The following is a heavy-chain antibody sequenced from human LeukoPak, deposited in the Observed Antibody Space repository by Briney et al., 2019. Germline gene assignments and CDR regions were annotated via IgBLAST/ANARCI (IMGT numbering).Heavy chain of an antibody. CDR2: INSDGINT. Sequence: GGSLRLSCAASGFTFSSYGMHWVRQAPGKGLVWVSRINSDGINTSYADSVKGRFTISRDNAKNTLNLQMNSLRAEDTAVYYCARDLGQYYDTSDNWFDPWGQGTLVTVSS. CDR1: GFTFSSYG. CDR3: ARDLGQYYDTSDNWFDP. D-gene: IGHD3-22*01. V-gene: IGHV3-74*01. J-gene: IGHJ5*02.